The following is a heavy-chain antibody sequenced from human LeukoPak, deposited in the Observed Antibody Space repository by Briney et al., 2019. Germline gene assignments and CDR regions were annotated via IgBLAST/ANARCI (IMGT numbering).Heavy chain of an antibody. CDR3: ARGYGGSWLHS. D-gene: IGHD6-13*01. V-gene: IGHV3-48*04. Sequence: GGPLRLSCAASGFSFSSQNMNWVRQAPGKGLEWISYIDGSGGTTHYADSVGGRFTISRDNAKNSLYLQMNSLRVDDSALYYCARGYGGSWLHSWGREPWSPSPQ. CDR1: GFSFSSQN. J-gene: IGHJ5*02. CDR2: IDGSGGTT.